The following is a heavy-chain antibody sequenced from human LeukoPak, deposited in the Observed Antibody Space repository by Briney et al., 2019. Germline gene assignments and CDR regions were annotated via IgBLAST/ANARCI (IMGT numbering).Heavy chain of an antibody. Sequence: SQTLSLTCAISGDSVTSGIWNWIRQSPSRGLEWLGRTYHWSKWFNDYAVSVESRMTINADTSRNQFSLQLNSVTPEDTAVYYCARDLHGSRGEFDYWGQGTLVTVSS. V-gene: IGHV6-1*01. CDR1: GDSVTSGI. D-gene: IGHD3-16*01. CDR3: ARDLHGSRGEFDY. CDR2: TYHWSKWFN. J-gene: IGHJ4*02.